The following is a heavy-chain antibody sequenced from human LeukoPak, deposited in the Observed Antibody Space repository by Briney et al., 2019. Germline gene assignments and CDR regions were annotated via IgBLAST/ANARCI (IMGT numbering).Heavy chain of an antibody. CDR2: ISGSGGST. V-gene: IGHV3-23*01. CDR3: AKAGGGGPPRAKRSRGESTINNDY. D-gene: IGHD5-12*01. J-gene: IGHJ4*02. Sequence: GGSLRLSCAASGFTFSSYAMSWVRQAPGKGLEWVSAISGSGGSTYYADSVKGRFTISRDNSKNTLYLQMNSLRAEDTAVYYCAKAGGGGPPRAKRSRGESTINNDYWGQGTLVTVSS. CDR1: GFTFSSYA.